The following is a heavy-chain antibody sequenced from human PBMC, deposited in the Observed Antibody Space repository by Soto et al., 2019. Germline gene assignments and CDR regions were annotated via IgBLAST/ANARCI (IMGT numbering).Heavy chain of an antibody. CDR2: IIPIFGTA. Sequence: SLKVSCKASGGTFSSYAISWVRQAPGQGLEWMEGIIPIFGTANYAQKFQGRVKITADESTSTDYMELSSLRPEDKAVYYCARRYCGGDCDYYYFDXWGQGTLVTSPX. CDR3: ARRYCGGDCDYYYFDX. V-gene: IGHV1-69*13. D-gene: IGHD2-21*02. J-gene: IGHJ4*02. CDR1: GGTFSSYA.